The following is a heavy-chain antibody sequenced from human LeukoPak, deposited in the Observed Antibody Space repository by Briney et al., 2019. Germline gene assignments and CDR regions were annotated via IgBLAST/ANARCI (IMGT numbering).Heavy chain of an antibody. D-gene: IGHD3-10*01. CDR3: ARGSVLLWFGELYPLDY. V-gene: IGHV1-2*02. CDR2: INPNSGGT. Sequence: ASVKVSCKASGYTFTSYYMHWVRQAPGQGLEWMGWINPNSGGTNYAQKFQGRVTMTRDTSISTAYMELSRLRSDDTAVYYCARGSVLLWFGELYPLDYWGQGTLVTVSS. CDR1: GYTFTSYY. J-gene: IGHJ4*02.